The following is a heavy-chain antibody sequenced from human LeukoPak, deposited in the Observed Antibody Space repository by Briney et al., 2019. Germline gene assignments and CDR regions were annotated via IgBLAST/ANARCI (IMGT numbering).Heavy chain of an antibody. CDR3: AEDWSNSWGSYFDY. Sequence: GGSLRLSCAASGFTFSSLGMHWVRQAPGKGLEWVAFIRNDGSIKYYADSVQGRFTISRDNSKNTLYLQMNSLRPEDTAVYYCAEDWSNSWGSYFDYWGQGTLVTVSS. CDR1: GFTFSSLG. J-gene: IGHJ4*02. D-gene: IGHD3-16*01. V-gene: IGHV3-30*02. CDR2: IRNDGSIK.